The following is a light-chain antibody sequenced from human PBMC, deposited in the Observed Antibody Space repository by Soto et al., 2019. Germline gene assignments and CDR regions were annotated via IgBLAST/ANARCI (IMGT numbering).Light chain of an antibody. CDR3: AAWDDSLNGRV. V-gene: IGLV1-44*01. CDR1: SSNIGSNT. J-gene: IGLJ2*01. Sequence: QLVLTQPPSASGTPGQRVTISCSGSSSNIGSNTVNWYQQLPGTAPELLIYSNNQRPSGVPDRFSGSKSGTSASLAISGLQSEDEADYYCAAWDDSLNGRVFGGGTKVTVL. CDR2: SNN.